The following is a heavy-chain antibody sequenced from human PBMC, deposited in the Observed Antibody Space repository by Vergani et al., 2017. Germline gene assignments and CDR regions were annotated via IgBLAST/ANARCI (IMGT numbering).Heavy chain of an antibody. Sequence: EVQLVESGGGVVRPTRSLRLSCEASGFTFDDYGMSWVRQAPEKGLEWVSGINWNGGSPGYADSVKGRFTISRDNAKNSLYLQMNSLRAEDMALYYCVKDIAASGNYWYFDLWGRGTLVTVSS. CDR2: INWNGGSP. CDR1: GFTFDDYG. J-gene: IGHJ2*01. V-gene: IGHV3-20*04. D-gene: IGHD6-13*01. CDR3: VKDIAASGNYWYFDL.